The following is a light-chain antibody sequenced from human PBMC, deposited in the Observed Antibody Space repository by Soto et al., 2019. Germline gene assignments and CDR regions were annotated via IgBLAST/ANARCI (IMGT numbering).Light chain of an antibody. CDR1: QSISSY. Sequence: DIQMTQSPSSLSESVGDRVTITRRTNQSISSYSNWYQQTPGKAPKLLIYAASSLQSGVPSRCSGSGSGTDFTLTISSLQPEDFATYYYQQSYSTLTFGPGTKVDIK. V-gene: IGKV1-39*01. J-gene: IGKJ3*01. CDR3: QQSYSTLT. CDR2: AAS.